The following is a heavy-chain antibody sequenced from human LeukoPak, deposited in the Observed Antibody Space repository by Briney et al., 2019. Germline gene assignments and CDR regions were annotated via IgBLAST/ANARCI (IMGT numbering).Heavy chain of an antibody. CDR2: INSDGSST. CDR1: GFSFSSYW. J-gene: IGHJ4*02. V-gene: IGHV3-74*01. D-gene: IGHD2-21*02. CDR3: ARGCGGDCRYY. Sequence: GGSLRLSCAASGFSFSSYWMHWVRQAPGKGLLWVSRINSDGSSTSYADSVKGRFTISRDNAKNTLYLQMNSQRAEDTAVYYCARGCGGDCRYYWGQGTLVTVSS.